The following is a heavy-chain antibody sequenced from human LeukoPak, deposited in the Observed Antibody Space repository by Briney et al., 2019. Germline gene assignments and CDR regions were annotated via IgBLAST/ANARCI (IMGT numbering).Heavy chain of an antibody. CDR3: ARPDDSSGSFPDY. Sequence: PWGSLRLSCAASGCTFSTYSLNWVRQAPGKGLEWISYISYSSSTIYYADSVKGRFTISRDNAKNSLYLQMNSLRAEDTAVYYCARPDDSSGSFPDYWGQGTLVTVSS. CDR1: GCTFSTYS. J-gene: IGHJ4*02. D-gene: IGHD3-22*01. V-gene: IGHV3-48*01. CDR2: ISYSSSTI.